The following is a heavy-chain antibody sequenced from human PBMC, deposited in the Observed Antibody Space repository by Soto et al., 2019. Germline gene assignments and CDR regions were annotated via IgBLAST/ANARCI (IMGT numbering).Heavy chain of an antibody. J-gene: IGHJ5*02. CDR3: ARGGGTVLAPLP. CDR2: INPISGAT. V-gene: IGHV1-2*02. CDR1: GYTFTGYF. Sequence: ASVKVSCKTSGYTFTGYFIHWVRQAPGQGLEWRAYINPISGATKYAQKFQGRVTLTRDTSINTAYMEMSMLTSDDTAVYYCARGGGTVLAPLPWGQGTLVTVSS. D-gene: IGHD3-10*01.